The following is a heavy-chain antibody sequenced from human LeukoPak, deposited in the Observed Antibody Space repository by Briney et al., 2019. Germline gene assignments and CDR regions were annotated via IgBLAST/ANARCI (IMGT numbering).Heavy chain of an antibody. D-gene: IGHD1-26*01. V-gene: IGHV3-7*01. CDR3: ARGSEWELLSCDH. J-gene: IGHJ5*02. Sequence: PGGSLRLSCAASGFTFSSYWMSRVRQAPGKGLEWVANIKQDGSEKYYVDSVKGRFTISRDNAKNSLYLQKNSLRAEDTAVYYCARGSEWELLSCDHWGQGTLVTVSS. CDR1: GFTFSSYW. CDR2: IKQDGSEK.